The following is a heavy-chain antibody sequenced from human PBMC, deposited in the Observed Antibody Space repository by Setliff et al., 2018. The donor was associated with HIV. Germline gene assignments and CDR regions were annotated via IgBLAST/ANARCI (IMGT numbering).Heavy chain of an antibody. CDR2: IITSSSYT. Sequence: GGSLRLSCAASGFTFSYYSMTWVRQAPGKGLEWVSSIITSSSYTSYADSVNGRFTISRDNAKNSLYLQMNSLRAEDTAVYFCAPLPAAIVATTYYFDYWGQGTLGTVSS. D-gene: IGHD5-12*01. J-gene: IGHJ4*02. CDR3: APLPAAIVATTYYFDY. CDR1: GFTFSYYS. V-gene: IGHV3-21*06.